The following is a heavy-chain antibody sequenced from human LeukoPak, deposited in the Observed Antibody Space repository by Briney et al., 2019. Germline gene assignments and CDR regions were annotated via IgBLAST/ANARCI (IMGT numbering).Heavy chain of an antibody. D-gene: IGHD3-3*01. CDR1: GFTLSIYG. CDR2: ISTSSIYI. CDR3: ARGWSSDAFDL. J-gene: IGHJ3*01. Sequence: PGGSLRLSCAASGFTLSIYGMNWVRQAPGKGLEWVASISTSSIYIYYSDSVKGRFTISRHNAKKTVYLEMNSLRAEDMAVYYCARGWSSDAFDLWGQGTVVTVFS. V-gene: IGHV3-21*01.